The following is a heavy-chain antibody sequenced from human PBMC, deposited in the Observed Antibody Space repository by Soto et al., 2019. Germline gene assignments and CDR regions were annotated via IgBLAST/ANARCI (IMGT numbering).Heavy chain of an antibody. CDR2: IYYSGST. V-gene: IGHV4-31*03. J-gene: IGHJ4*02. D-gene: IGHD3-22*01. CDR3: ARSYDSSGYFFLGY. Sequence: QVRLQESGPGLVKPSQTLSLTCTVSGGSISSGGYYWSWIRQHPGKGLEWIGYIYYSGSTYYNPSLKSRVTISVDTSKNQFSLKLSSVTAADTAVYYCARSYDSSGYFFLGYWGQGTLVTVSS. CDR1: GGSISSGGYY.